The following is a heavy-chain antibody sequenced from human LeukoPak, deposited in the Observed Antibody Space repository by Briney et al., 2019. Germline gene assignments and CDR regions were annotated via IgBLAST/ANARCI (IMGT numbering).Heavy chain of an antibody. Sequence: GGSLRPSCAASGFTFSSYAMSWVRQAPGKGLEWVSAISGSGGSTYYADSVKGRFTISRDNSKNTLYLQMNSLRAEDTAVYYCAKGIVATTPAPNFDYWGQGTLVTVSS. V-gene: IGHV3-23*01. CDR1: GFTFSSYA. CDR3: AKGIVATTPAPNFDY. CDR2: ISGSGGST. D-gene: IGHD5-12*01. J-gene: IGHJ4*02.